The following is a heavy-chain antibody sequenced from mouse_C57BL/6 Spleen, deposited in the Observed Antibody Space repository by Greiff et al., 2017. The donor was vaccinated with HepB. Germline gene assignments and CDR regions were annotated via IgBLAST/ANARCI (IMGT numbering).Heavy chain of an antibody. Sequence: VQLKESGAELVKPGGSVKLSCTASGFNIKDYYMHWVKQRTEQGLEWIGRIDPEDGDTKYAPKFQGKATITADTSSNPAYLQLSRLTSEDAAVYYCAREDYYGSRSGDYWGQGTTLTVSS. D-gene: IGHD1-1*01. CDR3: AREDYYGSRSGDY. CDR2: IDPEDGDT. CDR1: GFNIKDYY. J-gene: IGHJ2*01. V-gene: IGHV14-2*01.